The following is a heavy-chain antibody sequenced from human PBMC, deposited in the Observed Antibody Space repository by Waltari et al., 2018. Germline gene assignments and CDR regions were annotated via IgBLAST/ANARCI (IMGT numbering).Heavy chain of an antibody. J-gene: IGHJ4*02. CDR2: IRSKANSYAT. CDR1: GFTFSGAA. CDR3: TRPGGSSSWVDY. D-gene: IGHD6-13*01. V-gene: IGHV3-73*01. Sequence: EVQLVESGGGLVQPGGSLSVSCAASGFTFSGAAMHWVPRASGKGLEWVGRIRSKANSYATAYAASVKGRFTISRDDSKNTAYLQMNSLKTEDTAVYYCTRPGGSSSWVDYWGQGTLVTVSS.